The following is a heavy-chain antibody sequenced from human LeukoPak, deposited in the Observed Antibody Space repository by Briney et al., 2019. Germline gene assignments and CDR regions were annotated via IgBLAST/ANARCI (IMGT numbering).Heavy chain of an antibody. D-gene: IGHD3-22*01. CDR3: ARVDSSGSSFFDS. Sequence: PGGSLRLSCAASGFTFSTYAMSWVRQTPEKGLEWVSAISGSGGSTYYAGSVKGRFTISRDNSKNTLYLQMNSLRAEDTAVYYCARVDSSGSSFFDSWGQGTLVTVSS. CDR1: GFTFSTYA. J-gene: IGHJ4*02. CDR2: ISGSGGST. V-gene: IGHV3-23*01.